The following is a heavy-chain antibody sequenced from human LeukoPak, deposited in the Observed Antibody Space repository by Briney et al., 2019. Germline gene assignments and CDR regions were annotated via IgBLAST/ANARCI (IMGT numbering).Heavy chain of an antibody. CDR3: ARGVGSSFSYYYYYMDV. CDR1: GFTFSSHS. V-gene: IGHV3-21*01. D-gene: IGHD6-13*01. Sequence: GGSLRLSCAASGFTFSSHSMNWVRQAPGKGLEWVSSISSSSSYIYYADSVKGRFTISRDNAKNSLYLQMNSLRAEDTAVYYCARGVGSSFSYYYYYMDVWGKGTTVTISS. CDR2: ISSSSSYI. J-gene: IGHJ6*03.